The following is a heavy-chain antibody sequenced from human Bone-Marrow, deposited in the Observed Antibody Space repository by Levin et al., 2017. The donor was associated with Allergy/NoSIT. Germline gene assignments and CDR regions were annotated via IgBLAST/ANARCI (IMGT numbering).Heavy chain of an antibody. CDR1: GFTINNFA. CDR2: ISYDGSNK. J-gene: IGHJ6*02. CDR3: AREHGPYSYSFDV. V-gene: IGHV3-30*04. D-gene: IGHD5-24*01. Sequence: GGSLRLSCAPSGFTINNFAMHWVRQSPGKGLEWVAVISYDGSNKYHADSVQGRFTISRDNSKNTLFLQMDSLGLDDTGVYFCAREHGPYSYSFDVWGQGTTVTVSS.